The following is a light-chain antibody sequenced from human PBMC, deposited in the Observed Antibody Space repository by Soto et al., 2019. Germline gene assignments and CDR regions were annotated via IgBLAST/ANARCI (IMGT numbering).Light chain of an antibody. Sequence: DVQMTQPPSTLSASVGDRVTITCRASQSISRWLAWYQQKPGKAPKLLIYETSSLEDGVPSRFTGSGSGTEFSLTITSLQPEDFASYYCQQYKDYWTFGQGTKVDMK. CDR2: ETS. CDR1: QSISRW. J-gene: IGKJ1*01. CDR3: QQYKDYWT. V-gene: IGKV1-5*03.